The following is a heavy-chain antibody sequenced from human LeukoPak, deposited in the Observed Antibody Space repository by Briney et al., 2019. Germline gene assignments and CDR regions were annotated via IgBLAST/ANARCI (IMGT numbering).Heavy chain of an antibody. CDR3: AKSTTSGDYVWGSYRSLDY. J-gene: IGHJ4*02. D-gene: IGHD3-16*02. V-gene: IGHV3-30-3*02. CDR1: GFTFSSYA. CDR2: ISYDGSNK. Sequence: PGGSLRLSCAASGFTFSSYAMHWVRQAPGKGLEWVAVISYDGSNKYYADSVKGRFTISRDNSKNTLYLQMNSLRAEDTAVYYCAKSTTSGDYVWGSYRSLDYWGQGTLVTVSS.